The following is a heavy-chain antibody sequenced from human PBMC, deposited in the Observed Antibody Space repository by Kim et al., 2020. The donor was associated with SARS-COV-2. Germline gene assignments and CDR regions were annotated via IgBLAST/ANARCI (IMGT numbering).Heavy chain of an antibody. Sequence: PSLKSRVPISVDTSKNQFSLKLSSVTAADTAVYYCARTPFYYGSVYYFDYWGQGTLVTVSS. J-gene: IGHJ4*02. V-gene: IGHV4-39*01. D-gene: IGHD3-10*01. CDR3: ARTPFYYGSVYYFDY.